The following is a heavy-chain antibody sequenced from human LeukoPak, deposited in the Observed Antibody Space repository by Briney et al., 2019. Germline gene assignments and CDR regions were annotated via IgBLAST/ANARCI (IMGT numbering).Heavy chain of an antibody. D-gene: IGHD3-22*01. CDR2: IYHSGST. J-gene: IGHJ4*02. Sequence: SETLSLTCTVSGGSFSSSSYYWAWIRQPPGKGLEWIGYIYHSGSTYYNPSLKSRVTISVDRSKNQFSLKLSSVTAADTAVYYCARSDDSSGYSDYWGQGTLVTVSS. CDR1: GGSFSSSSYY. CDR3: ARSDDSSGYSDY. V-gene: IGHV4-39*07.